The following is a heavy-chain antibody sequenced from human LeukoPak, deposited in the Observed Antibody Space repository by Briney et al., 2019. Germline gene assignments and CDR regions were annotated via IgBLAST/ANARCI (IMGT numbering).Heavy chain of an antibody. V-gene: IGHV1-8*01. D-gene: IGHD2-2*01. CDR2: MNPNSGNT. CDR1: GYTFTSYD. CDR3: ARGGIGYCSSTSCYDTGY. J-gene: IGHJ4*02. Sequence: GASVQVSCKASGYTFTSYDINSVGQATGQGLEWMGWMNPNSGNTGYAQKSQGRVTMTRNTSISTAYMELSSLRSEDTAVYYCARGGIGYCSSTSCYDTGYWGQGTLVTVSS.